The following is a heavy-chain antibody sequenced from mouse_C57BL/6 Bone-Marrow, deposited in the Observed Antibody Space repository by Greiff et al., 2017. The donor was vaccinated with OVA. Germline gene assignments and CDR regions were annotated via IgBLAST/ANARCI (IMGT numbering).Heavy chain of an antibody. CDR3: ARFDYDHYYAMDY. CDR2: INPNYGTT. CDR1: GYSFTDYN. Sequence: VHVKQSGPELVKPGASVKISCKASGYSFTDYNMNWVKQSNGKSLEWIGVINPNYGTTSYNQKFKGKATLTVDQSSSTAYMQLNSLTSEDSAVYYCARFDYDHYYAMDYWGQGTSVTVSS. J-gene: IGHJ4*01. V-gene: IGHV1-39*01. D-gene: IGHD2-4*01.